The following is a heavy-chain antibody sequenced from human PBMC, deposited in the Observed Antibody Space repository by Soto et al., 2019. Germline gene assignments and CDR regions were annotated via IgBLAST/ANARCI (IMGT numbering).Heavy chain of an antibody. D-gene: IGHD2-15*01. CDR2: IWYDGSNK. CDR3: ARDSTLYCSGGSCYGNAFDI. Sequence: GGSLRLSCAASGFTFSSYGMHWVRQAPGKGLEWVAVIWYDGSNKYYADSVKGRFTISRDNSKNTLYLQMNSLRAEDTAVYYWARDSTLYCSGGSCYGNAFDIWGQGTMVTVSS. CDR1: GFTFSSYG. J-gene: IGHJ3*02. V-gene: IGHV3-33*01.